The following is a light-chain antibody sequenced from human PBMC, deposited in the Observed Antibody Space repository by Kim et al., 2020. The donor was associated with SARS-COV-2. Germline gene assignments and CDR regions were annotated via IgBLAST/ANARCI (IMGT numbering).Light chain of an antibody. CDR3: QQYNNWPPWT. J-gene: IGKJ1*01. Sequence: SPGERAPLSCRASQSIASDLAWDQHKSGQPPRLLIYGASIRATGVPTRFRGSGSGTEFTLTINNLQSEDFGVYYCQQYNNWPPWTFGQGTKVDIK. V-gene: IGKV3-15*01. CDR1: QSIASD. CDR2: GAS.